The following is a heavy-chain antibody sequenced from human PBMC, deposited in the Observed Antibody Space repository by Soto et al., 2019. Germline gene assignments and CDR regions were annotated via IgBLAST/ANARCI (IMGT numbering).Heavy chain of an antibody. D-gene: IGHD4-17*01. J-gene: IGHJ3*02. CDR2: ISAYNGNT. CDR1: GYTFTSYG. CDR3: AGGAYGDVAFHI. Sequence: QVQLVQSRAEVKKPGASVKVPCKASGYTFTSYGMIWVRQAPGQGFEWMGWISAYNGNTKYAQKLQGRVAVTTDTSTSQAYMELRWLRSDATAGYYCAGGAYGDVAFHIWGQGTMVTVSS. V-gene: IGHV1-18*01.